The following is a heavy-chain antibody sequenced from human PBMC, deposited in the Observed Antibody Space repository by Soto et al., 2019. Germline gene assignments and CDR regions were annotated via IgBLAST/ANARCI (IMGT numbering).Heavy chain of an antibody. V-gene: IGHV3-66*01. CDR1: GFTVSSNY. CDR2: IYSGGST. D-gene: IGHD2-15*01. J-gene: IGHJ4*02. CDR3: ARVYRSGGSCYHLEY. Sequence: GGSLRLSCSAPGFTVSSNYMSWVRQAPGKGLEWVSVIYSGGSTYYADSVKGRFTISRDNSKNTLYLQMNSLRAEDTAVYYCARVYRSGGSCYHLEYWGQGTLVTVSS.